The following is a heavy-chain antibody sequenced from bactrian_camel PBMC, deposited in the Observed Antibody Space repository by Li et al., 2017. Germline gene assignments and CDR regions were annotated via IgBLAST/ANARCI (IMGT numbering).Heavy chain of an antibody. J-gene: IGHJ4*01. D-gene: IGHD3*01. CDR1: GFTFSTYY. Sequence: HVQLVESGGGLVQPGGSLRLSCAASGFTFSTYYMTWVRQAPGKGLEWVSSLHSDAPNAYYAESVKGRFTISRDGAKNTLYLQMNSLRSEDTALYYCATYGPHLRIWGQGTQVTVS. V-gene: IGHV3-2*01. CDR3: ATYGPHLRI. CDR2: LHSDAPNA.